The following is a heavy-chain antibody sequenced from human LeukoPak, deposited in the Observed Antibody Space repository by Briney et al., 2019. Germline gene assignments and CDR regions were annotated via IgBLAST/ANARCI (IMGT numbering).Heavy chain of an antibody. V-gene: IGHV4-59*08. J-gene: IGHJ4*02. CDR3: ARLAAISGSDYPDD. CDR2: IFYSGNT. CDR1: GVSISSYY. Sequence: PSETLSLTCTVSGVSISSYYWSWIRQPPGKGLEWIGYIFYSGNTIYNPSLTSRVTISADTSKNHFSLRLRSVTAADTAVYYCARLAAISGSDYPDDWGQGTLVTVSS. D-gene: IGHD1-26*01.